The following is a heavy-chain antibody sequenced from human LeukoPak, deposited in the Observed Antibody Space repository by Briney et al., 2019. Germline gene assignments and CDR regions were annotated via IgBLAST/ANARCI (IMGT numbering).Heavy chain of an antibody. V-gene: IGHV4-4*02. J-gene: IGHJ4*02. CDR2: IYHSGST. CDR1: GGSISSSNW. CDR3: ARVSGYCSSTSCRTLDY. D-gene: IGHD2-2*01. Sequence: SETLSLTCAVSGGSISSSNWWSWVRQPPGKGLKWIGEIYHSGSTNYNPSLKSRVTISVDKSKNQFSLKLSSVTAADTAVYYCARVSGYCSSTSCRTLDYWGQGTLVTVSS.